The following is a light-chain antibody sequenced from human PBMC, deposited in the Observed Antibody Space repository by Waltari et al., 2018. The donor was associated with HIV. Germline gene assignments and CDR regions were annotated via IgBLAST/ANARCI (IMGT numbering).Light chain of an antibody. J-gene: IGKJ3*01. V-gene: IGKV3-20*01. CDR1: QSVGSSL. CDR2: GAS. Sequence: IVLMQSPGTLSLSPGERATLSCRATQSVGSSLLAWYQQKPGQAPRLLIYGASTRATGIPDRFSGSGSGTDFTLTISRLEPEDFAVYYCQHYRSSQGFTFGPGTKVDIK. CDR3: QHYRSSQGFT.